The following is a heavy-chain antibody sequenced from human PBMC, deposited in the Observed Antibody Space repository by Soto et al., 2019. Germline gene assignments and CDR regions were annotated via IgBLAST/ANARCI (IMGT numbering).Heavy chain of an antibody. CDR3: ARLVYDTRLNYMYFDF. D-gene: IGHD3-10*01. J-gene: IGHJ4*02. CDR1: GVSLTSGNW. CDR2: IFHDGTA. V-gene: IGHV4-4*02. Sequence: QVKLQESGPGLATPSGTLSLTCAVSGVSLTSGNWWTWVRQSPQRGLEYIGEIFHDGTANYYPSFERRVAMSVDTSRNQSSLKLTSVTAADTAVYFCARLVYDTRLNYMYFDFWGPGTLVTVSS.